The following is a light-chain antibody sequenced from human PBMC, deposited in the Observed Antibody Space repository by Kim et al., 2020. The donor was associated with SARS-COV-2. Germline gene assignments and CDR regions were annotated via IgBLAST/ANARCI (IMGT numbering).Light chain of an antibody. CDR1: QSVSNN. CDR2: GAS. Sequence: IVMTQSPATLSVSPGEGVTLSCRADQSVSNNLAWYQQQPGPAPRLLIHGASTRAAGIPARFSGSGSGTVFTLTISSLQSEDSAVYYCQQYNDWPLITFGGGTKVDIK. V-gene: IGKV3-15*01. CDR3: QQYNDWPLIT. J-gene: IGKJ4*01.